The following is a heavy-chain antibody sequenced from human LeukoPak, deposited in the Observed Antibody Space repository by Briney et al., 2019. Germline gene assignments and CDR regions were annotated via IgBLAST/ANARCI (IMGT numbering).Heavy chain of an antibody. D-gene: IGHD6-6*01. Sequence: SETLSLTCTVSGGSISSSSYYWGWIRQPPGKGLEWIGSIYYSGSTYYNPSLKSRVTISVDTSKNQFSLKLSSVIAADTAVYYCANYYSSSYDIDYWGQGTLVTVSS. CDR1: GGSISSSSYY. CDR3: ANYYSSSYDIDY. V-gene: IGHV4-39*01. J-gene: IGHJ4*02. CDR2: IYYSGST.